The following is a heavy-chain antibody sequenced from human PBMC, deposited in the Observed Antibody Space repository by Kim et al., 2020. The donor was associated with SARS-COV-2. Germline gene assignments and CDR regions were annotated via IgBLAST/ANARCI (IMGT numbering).Heavy chain of an antibody. V-gene: IGHV3-9*01. Sequence: GGSLRLSCVASGFTFDASAMPWVRQAPGKGLEWVSSSRWNSGIIDYADSVKGRFTISRDNAKNSLYLQMNSLKVDDTALYYCAKNTGCYSGSCYEFFQH. CDR2: SRWNSGII. D-gene: IGHD3-10*01. J-gene: IGHJ1*01. CDR3: AKNTGCYSGSCYEFFQH. CDR1: GFTFDASA.